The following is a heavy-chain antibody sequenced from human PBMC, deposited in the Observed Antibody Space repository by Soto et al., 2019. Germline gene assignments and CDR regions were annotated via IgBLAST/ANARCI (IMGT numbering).Heavy chain of an antibody. V-gene: IGHV1-18*01. D-gene: IGHD3-22*01. J-gene: IGHJ6*02. Sequence: QVQLVQSGGEVKKPGASVKVSCKASGYTFSSYGISWVRQAPGQGLEWLGWISAYDGNTKYAQILQGRVFMTTDTSTKTAYMELRSLSSDDTSVYYCARGGYYDSSGSRNYYYYGMNVWGQGTSVTVSS. CDR1: GYTFSSYG. CDR3: ARGGYYDSSGSRNYYYYGMNV. CDR2: ISAYDGNT.